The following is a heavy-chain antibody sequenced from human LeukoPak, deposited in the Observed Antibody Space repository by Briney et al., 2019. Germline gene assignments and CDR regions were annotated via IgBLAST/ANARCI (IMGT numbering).Heavy chain of an antibody. CDR3: ARDTVTTHYYYYYYYMDV. D-gene: IGHD4-11*01. Sequence: ASVKVSCKASGYTFTGYYMHWVRRAPGQGLEWMGWINPNSGGTNYAQKFQGRVTMTRDTSISTAYMELSRLRSDDTAVYYCARDTVTTHYYYYYYYMDVWGKGTTVTVSS. V-gene: IGHV1-2*02. CDR2: INPNSGGT. CDR1: GYTFTGYY. J-gene: IGHJ6*03.